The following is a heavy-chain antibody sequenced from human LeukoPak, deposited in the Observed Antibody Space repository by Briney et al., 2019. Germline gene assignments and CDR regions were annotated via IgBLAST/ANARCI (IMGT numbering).Heavy chain of an antibody. V-gene: IGHV3-66*01. CDR3: ASKTVTAPYYYGMDV. D-gene: IGHD4-17*01. CDR1: GFTVSSNY. CDR2: IYSGGST. Sequence: GGSLRLSCAASGFTVSSNYMSWVRQAPGKGLEWVSVIYSGGSTYYADSVKGRFTISRDNSKNTLYLQMNSLRAEDTAVYYCASKTVTAPYYYGMDVWGQGTTVTVS. J-gene: IGHJ6*02.